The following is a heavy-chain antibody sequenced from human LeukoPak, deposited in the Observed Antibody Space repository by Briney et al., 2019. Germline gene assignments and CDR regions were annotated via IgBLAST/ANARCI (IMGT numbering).Heavy chain of an antibody. V-gene: IGHV3-23*01. CDR1: GFTFSSYA. D-gene: IGHD3-3*01. J-gene: IGHJ6*03. CDR3: AKIGRSYDFWTGYYEEEVDYMDV. Sequence: PGGSLRLSCAASGFTFSSYAMSWVRQAPGKGLEWVSSISGSGGNRYYADSVKGRFTISRDNSKNTLYLQMNSLRAEDTAVYYCAKIGRSYDFWTGYYEEEVDYMDVWGKGTTVTVSS. CDR2: ISGSGGNR.